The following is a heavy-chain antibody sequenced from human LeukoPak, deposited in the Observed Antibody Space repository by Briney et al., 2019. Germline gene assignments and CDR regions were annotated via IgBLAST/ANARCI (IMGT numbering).Heavy chain of an antibody. D-gene: IGHD6-13*01. J-gene: IGHJ4*02. CDR3: ASESGPYSSSWIDY. CDR2: IYSGGST. Sequence: GGSLRLSCAASGFTFRSYTMHWVRQAPGKGLEWVSIIYSGGSTYYADSVKGRFTISRDNSKNTLYLQMNSLRAEDTTVYYCASESGPYSSSWIDYWGQGTLVTVSS. V-gene: IGHV3-66*01. CDR1: GFTFRSYT.